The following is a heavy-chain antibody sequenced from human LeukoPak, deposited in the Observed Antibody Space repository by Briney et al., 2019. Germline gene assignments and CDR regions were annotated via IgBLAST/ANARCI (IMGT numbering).Heavy chain of an antibody. D-gene: IGHD2-2*01. Sequence: PGGSLRLSCAASRFTYSSFWMLWVRQAPGKGRVWVSRIKAGGIHTNYADSVKGRFTISRDNAKNSLYLQIDSLRAEDTDVYYCARGQRPQYTSTWDNLFDPWGQGTQVTVST. CDR2: IKAGGIHT. V-gene: IGHV3-74*01. J-gene: IGHJ5*02. CDR3: ARGQRPQYTSTWDNLFDP. CDR1: RFTYSSFW.